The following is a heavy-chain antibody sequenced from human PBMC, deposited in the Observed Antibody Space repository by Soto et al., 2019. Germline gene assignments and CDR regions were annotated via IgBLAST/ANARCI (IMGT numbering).Heavy chain of an antibody. J-gene: IGHJ3*02. CDR2: IDTGSISK. CDR3: TTDRLTGDFREAFDI. V-gene: IGHV3-48*02. D-gene: IGHD1-20*01. Sequence: EAQLVESGGGLVQPGGSLRLSCAASGFTLSRYSMGWVRQAPGKGLEYIAYIDTGSISKYYADSVEGRFAISRDNAKNSLYLQLNSVRDEDMDFYFCTTDRLTGDFREAFDIWGQGTLVTVSS. CDR1: GFTLSRYS.